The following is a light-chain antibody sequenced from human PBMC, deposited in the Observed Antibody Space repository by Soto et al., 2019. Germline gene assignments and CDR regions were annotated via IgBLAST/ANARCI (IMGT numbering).Light chain of an antibody. J-gene: IGKJ4*01. CDR3: QQYYNWPLT. CDR2: RAS. Sequence: EIVLTQSPGTLSLSQGERATLSCRASQSVSSSYLAWYQQKPGQAPRLLIYRASSRTTGIPARFSGSGSGTEFTLIISSLQSEDFAVYYCQQYYNWPLTFGGGSNVDIK. CDR1: QSVSSSY. V-gene: IGKV3-15*01.